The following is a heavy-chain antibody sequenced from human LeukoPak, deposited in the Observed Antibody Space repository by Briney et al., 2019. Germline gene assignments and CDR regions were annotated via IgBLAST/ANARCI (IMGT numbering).Heavy chain of an antibody. CDR1: GYTFTSYY. V-gene: IGHV1-46*01. CDR2: INPSGGST. J-gene: IGHJ6*02. D-gene: IGHD3-10*01. Sequence: ASVKVSCKASGYTFTSYYMHWVRQAPGQGLEWMGIINPSGGSTSYAQKFQGRVTMTRDTSTSTVYMELSSLRSEDTAVYYCARDRYYGSGSYYYDYYGMDVWGQGTTVTVSS. CDR3: ARDRYYGSGSYYYDYYGMDV.